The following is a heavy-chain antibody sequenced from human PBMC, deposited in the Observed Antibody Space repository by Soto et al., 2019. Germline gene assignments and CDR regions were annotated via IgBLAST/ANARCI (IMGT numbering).Heavy chain of an antibody. J-gene: IGHJ4*02. CDR3: TTDPIFGVVINFPHGVYDILTGYYMTHGDRDY. Sequence: GGSLRLSCAASGFTFSNAWMNWVRQAPGKGLEWVGRIKSKTDGGTTDYAAPVKGRFTISRDDSKNTLYLKMNSLKTEDTAVYYCTTDPIFGVVINFPHGVYDILTGYYMTHGDRDYWGQGTLVTVSS. CDR1: GFTFSNAW. CDR2: IKSKTDGGTT. D-gene: IGHD3-9*01. V-gene: IGHV3-15*07.